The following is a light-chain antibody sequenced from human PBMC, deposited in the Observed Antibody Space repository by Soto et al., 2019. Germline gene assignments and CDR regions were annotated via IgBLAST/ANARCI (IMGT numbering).Light chain of an antibody. CDR3: QQYNKWPT. Sequence: EIVMTQSPATLSVSPGERATLSCRASQSVSSNLAWYQQKPGQAPRLLIYGASTRATGIPARFSGSGSGTEFTLTISSLQSEDFAVYYCQQYNKWPTFGQRNKVEIK. V-gene: IGKV3-15*01. CDR1: QSVSSN. J-gene: IGKJ1*01. CDR2: GAS.